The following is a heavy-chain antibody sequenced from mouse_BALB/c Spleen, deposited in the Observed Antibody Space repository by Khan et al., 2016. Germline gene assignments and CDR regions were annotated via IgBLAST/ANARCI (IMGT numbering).Heavy chain of an antibody. J-gene: IGHJ3*01. CDR1: GFSITSDYS. CDR2: IHHSGST. CDR3: ARYYYGGATWIAY. D-gene: IGHD1-1*01. Sequence: VQLQQSGPDLVKPSQSLSLTCTVTGFSITSDYSWHWIRQFPGNKLEWMGYIHHSGSTNNNPSLKSRISITRDTSKNQFFLQVNSVTTEDTATFSCARYYYGGATWIAYWGQGTLVTVSA. V-gene: IGHV3-1*02.